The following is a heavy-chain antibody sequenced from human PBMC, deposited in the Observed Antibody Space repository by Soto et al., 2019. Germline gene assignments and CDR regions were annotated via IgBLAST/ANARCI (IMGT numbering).Heavy chain of an antibody. CDR1: GYSFTSYW. D-gene: IGHD5-18*01. Sequence: PGESLKISCKGSGYSFTSYWIGWVRQMPGKGLEWMGIIYPGDSDTRYSPSFQGQVTISADKSISTAYLQWSSLKASDTAMYYCARIVDTAMGTRYYGMDVWGQGTTVTVSS. J-gene: IGHJ6*02. V-gene: IGHV5-51*01. CDR3: ARIVDTAMGTRYYGMDV. CDR2: IYPGDSDT.